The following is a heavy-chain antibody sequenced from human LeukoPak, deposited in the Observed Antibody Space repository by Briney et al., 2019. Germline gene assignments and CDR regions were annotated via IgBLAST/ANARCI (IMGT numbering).Heavy chain of an antibody. J-gene: IGHJ5*02. CDR1: GGSFSGYY. CDR3: TSATEYNWNDRGWFDP. CDR2: INHSGST. Sequence: SETLSLTCAVYGGSFSGYYWSWIRQPPGKGLEWIGEINHSGSTNYNPSLKSRVTISVDTSKNQFSLKLSSVTAADTAAYYCTSATEYNWNDRGWFDPWGQGTLVTVSS. V-gene: IGHV4-34*01. D-gene: IGHD1-1*01.